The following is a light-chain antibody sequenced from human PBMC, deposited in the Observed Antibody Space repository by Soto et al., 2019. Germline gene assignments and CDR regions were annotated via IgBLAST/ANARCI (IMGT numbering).Light chain of an antibody. V-gene: IGLV2-14*01. CDR2: DVS. CDR1: SSDVGGSNY. Sequence: QSALTQPASVSESPGQSITISCTGTSSDVGGSNYVSWYQQYPGKAPELMIYDVSNRPSGVSNRFSGSKSGNTASLTISGLQAEDEADYYCSSYTSSSTLVFGGGTKLTVL. CDR3: SSYTSSSTLV. J-gene: IGLJ2*01.